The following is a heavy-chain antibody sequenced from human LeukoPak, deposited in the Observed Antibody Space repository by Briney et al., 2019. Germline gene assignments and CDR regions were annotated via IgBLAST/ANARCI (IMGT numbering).Heavy chain of an antibody. D-gene: IGHD3-22*01. J-gene: IGHJ4*02. CDR3: AKTAYYYDSSGYPADY. V-gene: IGHV3-30*18. Sequence: GGSLRLSCAASGFTFSSYGMHWVRQAPGKGLEWVAVISYDGSNKYYADSVKGRFTISRDNPKNTLYLQMNSLRAEDTAVYYCAKTAYYYDSSGYPADYWGQGTLVTVSS. CDR1: GFTFSSYG. CDR2: ISYDGSNK.